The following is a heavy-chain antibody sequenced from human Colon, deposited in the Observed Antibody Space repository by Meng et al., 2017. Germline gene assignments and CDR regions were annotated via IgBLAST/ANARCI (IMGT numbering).Heavy chain of an antibody. V-gene: IGHV3-21*01. D-gene: IGHD5-24*01. CDR2: ISGSSNFI. Sequence: EVQLVESGGGLVKPGGSLRLDCGASGFTFNRYSMSWVRQAPGKGLEWVSSISGSSNFIYYADSVKGRFTTSRDTAENSLFLQMDSLRAEDTAVYYCARPSRRDGYNAIDYWGQGTLVTVST. CDR1: GFTFNRYS. CDR3: ARPSRRDGYNAIDY. J-gene: IGHJ4*02.